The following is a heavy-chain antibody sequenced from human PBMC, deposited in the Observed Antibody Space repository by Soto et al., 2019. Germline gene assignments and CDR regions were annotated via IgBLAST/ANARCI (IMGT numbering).Heavy chain of an antibody. Sequence: ASVKVSCKASGYTFSSYGISWVRQAPGQGLEWMGWVSGYSGHTYYAQKFQGRVTMTTDTSTNTVYMELRSLRSDDTAVYYCAIEWDNVAEHSGVLNVGDSGEGTLV. CDR2: VSGYSGHT. V-gene: IGHV1-18*01. CDR3: AIEWDNVAEHSGVLNVGD. J-gene: IGHJ4*02. D-gene: IGHD5-12*01. CDR1: GYTFSSYG.